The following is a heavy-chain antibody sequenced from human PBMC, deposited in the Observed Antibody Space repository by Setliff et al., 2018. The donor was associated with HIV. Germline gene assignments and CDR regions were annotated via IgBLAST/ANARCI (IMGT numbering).Heavy chain of an antibody. CDR3: ARERATGKPPLLNWYFDL. CDR1: GGTFSSYA. D-gene: IGHD1-1*01. V-gene: IGHV1-69*13. J-gene: IGHJ2*01. CDR2: IIPIFGTA. Sequence: ASVKVSCKASGGTFSSYAISWVRQAPGQGLEWMGGIIPIFGTANYAQKFQGRVTITADESTSTAYMELSSLTSQDTAVYYCARERATGKPPLLNWYFDLWGRGTLVTVSS.